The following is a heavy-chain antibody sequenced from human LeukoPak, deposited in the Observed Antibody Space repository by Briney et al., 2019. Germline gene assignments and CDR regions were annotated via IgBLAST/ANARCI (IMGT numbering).Heavy chain of an antibody. Sequence: ASVKVSCKASGYTFTRFHIHWVRQAPGQGLEWMGISHPSSGGATSAQKFQGRLTMTRDTSTSTVYMELSSLRSEDTAVYYCARDSDASSLADPWGQGTLVAVSS. CDR2: SHPSSGGA. CDR3: ARDSDASSLADP. J-gene: IGHJ5*02. V-gene: IGHV1-46*01. CDR1: GYTFTRFH. D-gene: IGHD6-6*01.